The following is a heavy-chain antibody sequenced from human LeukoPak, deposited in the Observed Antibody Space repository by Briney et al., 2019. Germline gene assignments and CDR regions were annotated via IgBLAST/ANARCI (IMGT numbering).Heavy chain of an antibody. CDR3: ARTTGSSDY. Sequence: SETLSLTCTVSGGSISNYYWSWIRQPPGKGLEWIGHIYYSGSTNYSPSLKSRVTISVDRSKNQFSLKLTSVTAADTAVYYCARTTGSSDYWGLGTLVTVSS. CDR2: IYYSGST. D-gene: IGHD6-6*01. V-gene: IGHV4-59*01. J-gene: IGHJ4*02. CDR1: GGSISNYY.